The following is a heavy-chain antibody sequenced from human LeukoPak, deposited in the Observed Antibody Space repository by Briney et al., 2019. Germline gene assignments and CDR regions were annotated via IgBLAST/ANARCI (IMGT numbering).Heavy chain of an antibody. Sequence: SETLSLTCTVSGGSISSGSYYWSWIRQPAGKGLEWIGRIYTSGSTNYNPSLKSRVTISVDTSKNQFSLKLSSVTAADTAVYYSASTLVVPAATNWFDPWGQGTLVTVSS. D-gene: IGHD2-2*01. CDR2: IYTSGST. CDR1: GGSISSGSYY. J-gene: IGHJ5*02. CDR3: ASTLVVPAATNWFDP. V-gene: IGHV4-61*02.